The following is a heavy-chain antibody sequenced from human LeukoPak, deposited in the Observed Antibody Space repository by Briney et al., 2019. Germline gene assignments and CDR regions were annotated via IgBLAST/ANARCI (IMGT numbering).Heavy chain of an antibody. J-gene: IGHJ6*02. D-gene: IGHD6-13*01. V-gene: IGHV4-39*02. CDR1: GGSISSSSYY. Sequence: SETLSLTCTVSGGSISSSSYYWGWIRQPPGKGLEWIGSIYYSGSTYYNPSLKSRVTISVDTSKNQFSLKLSSVTAADTAVYYCARDQGIAAAGTYYYYGMDVWGQGTTVTVSS. CDR3: ARDQGIAAAGTYYYYGMDV. CDR2: IYYSGST.